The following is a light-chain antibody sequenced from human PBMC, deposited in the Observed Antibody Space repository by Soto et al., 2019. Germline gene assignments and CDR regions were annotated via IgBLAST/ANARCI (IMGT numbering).Light chain of an antibody. CDR3: SSYTRSSTLV. CDR2: DVT. V-gene: IGLV2-14*01. J-gene: IGLJ2*01. Sequence: QSALTQPASVSGSPGQSMTISCTGTRNDVGGYKYVSWYQQHPGRAPKLMIYDVTNRPSGVSNRFSGSKSGNTASLTISGLQAEDEADYYCSSYTRSSTLVFGGGTTLTVL. CDR1: RNDVGGYKY.